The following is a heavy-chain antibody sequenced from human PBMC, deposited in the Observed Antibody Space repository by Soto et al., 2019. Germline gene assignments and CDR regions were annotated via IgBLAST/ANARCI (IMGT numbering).Heavy chain of an antibody. Sequence: QITLKESGPPLVKPTQTLTLTCTLSGFSLSTGGVGVGWIRQSPGKALEWLAVIYWDDVKHYSPSLERRLTITKDTSDSEVVLTMTNMDPVDTATYYCARKGSGDYALDYWGQGIVVTVSS. J-gene: IGHJ4*02. CDR2: IYWDDVK. D-gene: IGHD4-17*01. CDR3: ARKGSGDYALDY. CDR1: GFSLSTGGVG. V-gene: IGHV2-5*02.